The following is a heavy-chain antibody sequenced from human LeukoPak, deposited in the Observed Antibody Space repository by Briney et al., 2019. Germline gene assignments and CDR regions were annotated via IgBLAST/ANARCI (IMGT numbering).Heavy chain of an antibody. D-gene: IGHD5-12*01. CDR3: AIESNSGYACIDY. Sequence: ASVKVSCKASGYTFTSYAMHWVRQAPGQRLEWMGWINAGNGNTKYSQKFQGRVTITRDTSASTAYMELSSLRSEDTAVYYCAIESNSGYACIDYWGQGTLVTVSS. CDR2: INAGNGNT. J-gene: IGHJ4*02. CDR1: GYTFTSYA. V-gene: IGHV1-3*01.